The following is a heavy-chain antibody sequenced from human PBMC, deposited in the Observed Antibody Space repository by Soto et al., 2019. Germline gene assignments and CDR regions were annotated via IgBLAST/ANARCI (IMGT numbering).Heavy chain of an antibody. CDR1: GFTFSSYW. Sequence: GGSLRLSCAASGFTFSSYWMSWVRQAPGKGLEWVANIKQDGSEEYYVDSVKGRFTISRDNAKNSLYLQMNSLRAEDTAVYHCVRSLYVYCSSIRCYDDYWGQGTLVTVSS. CDR2: IKQDGSEE. D-gene: IGHD2-2*01. V-gene: IGHV3-7*01. J-gene: IGHJ4*02. CDR3: VRSLYVYCSSIRCYDDY.